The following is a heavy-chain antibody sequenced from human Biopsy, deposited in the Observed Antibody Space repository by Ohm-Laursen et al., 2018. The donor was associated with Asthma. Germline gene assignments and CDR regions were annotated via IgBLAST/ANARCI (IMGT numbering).Heavy chain of an antibody. D-gene: IGHD4-11*01. CDR3: ASSGGNYGFYGMDV. J-gene: IGHJ6*02. Sequence: GSSAKVSCKASGDSFSIYTYSWVRQAPGQGLEWMGGLSPMIGRANYAQKFQGRVTISADRSTSTAYMELSSLTIEDTAVYYCASSGGNYGFYGMDVWGQGTTVTVSS. V-gene: IGHV1-69*02. CDR2: LSPMIGRA. CDR1: GDSFSIYT.